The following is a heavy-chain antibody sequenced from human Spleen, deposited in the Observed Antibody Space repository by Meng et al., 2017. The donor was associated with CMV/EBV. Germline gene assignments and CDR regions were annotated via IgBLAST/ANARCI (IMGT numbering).Heavy chain of an antibody. Sequence: SETLSLTCTVSGDSMRSSYWTWIRQPPGKGLEWIGYVYSTTGYTAYNPSLKSRVTMSIDTSKKQFSLKLRSLTAADTAVYYCARAGGIGGVWYFDLWGRGTLVTVSS. V-gene: IGHV4-59*01. CDR1: GDSMRSSY. CDR2: VYSTTGYT. J-gene: IGHJ2*01. D-gene: IGHD3-16*01. CDR3: ARAGGIGGVWYFDL.